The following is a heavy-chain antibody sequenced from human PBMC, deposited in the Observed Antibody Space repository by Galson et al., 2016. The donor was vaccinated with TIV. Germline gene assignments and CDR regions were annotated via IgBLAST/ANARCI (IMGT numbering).Heavy chain of an antibody. CDR1: GYTFTSYD. D-gene: IGHD4-17*01. CDR2: MNPNSGNT. Sequence: QSGAEVKKPGESLKTSCKASGYTFTSYDINWVRQATGQGLEWMGWMNPNSGNTGYAQKFRGRVTMTRNTSVRTAYMELSSLRSEDTAVYYCARSGDYGDYWGQGTLVTVSS. V-gene: IGHV1-8*02. J-gene: IGHJ4*02. CDR3: ARSGDYGDY.